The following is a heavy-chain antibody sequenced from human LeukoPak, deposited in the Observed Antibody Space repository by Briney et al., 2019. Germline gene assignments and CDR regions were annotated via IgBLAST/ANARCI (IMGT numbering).Heavy chain of an antibody. V-gene: IGHV4-39*01. CDR3: ARHSSSWYVGVYFDY. CDR2: IYYSGST. D-gene: IGHD6-13*01. J-gene: IGHJ4*02. Sequence: SETLSLTCTVSGGSISSSSYYWGWIRQPPGTGLEWIGSIYYSGSTYYNPSLKSRVTISVDTSKNQFSLKLSSVTAADTAVYYCARHSSSWYVGVYFDYWGQGTLVTVSS. CDR1: GGSISSSSYY.